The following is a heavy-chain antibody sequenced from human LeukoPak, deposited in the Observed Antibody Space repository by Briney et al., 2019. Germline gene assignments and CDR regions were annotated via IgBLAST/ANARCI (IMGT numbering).Heavy chain of an antibody. Sequence: ASVKVSCKASGYTFTSYGISWVRQAPGQGLEWMGWTSAYNGNTNYAQKLQGRVTMTTDTSTSTAYMELRSLRSDDTAVYHCARDRGLDFWSGSSDFDYWGQGTLVTVSS. CDR1: GYTFTSYG. CDR3: ARDRGLDFWSGSSDFDY. CDR2: TSAYNGNT. D-gene: IGHD3-3*01. J-gene: IGHJ4*02. V-gene: IGHV1-18*01.